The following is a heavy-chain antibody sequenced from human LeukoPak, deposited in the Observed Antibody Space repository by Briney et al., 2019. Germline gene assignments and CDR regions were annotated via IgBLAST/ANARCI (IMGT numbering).Heavy chain of an antibody. D-gene: IGHD4-17*01. J-gene: IGHJ2*01. V-gene: IGHV1-46*01. Sequence: ASVKVSCKASGCTFTSYYMHWVRQAPGQGLEWMGIINPSGGSTSYAQKFQGRVTMTRDTSTSTVYMELSSLRSEDTAVYYCARDGLYGDYGWYFDLWGRGTLVTVSS. CDR2: INPSGGST. CDR1: GCTFTSYY. CDR3: ARDGLYGDYGWYFDL.